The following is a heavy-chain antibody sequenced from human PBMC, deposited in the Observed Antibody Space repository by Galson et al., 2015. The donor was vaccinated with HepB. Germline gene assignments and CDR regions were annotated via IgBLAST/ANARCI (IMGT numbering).Heavy chain of an antibody. CDR2: MNPNSGNT. Sequence: SVKVSCKASGYTFTSYDINWVRQATGQGLEWMGWMNPNSGNTGYAQKFQGRVTMTRNTSISTAYMELSSLRSEDTAVYYCARDGEIVGATEDPSLGAFDIWGQGTMVTVSS. J-gene: IGHJ3*02. V-gene: IGHV1-8*01. D-gene: IGHD1-26*01. CDR3: ARDGEIVGATEDPSLGAFDI. CDR1: GYTFTSYD.